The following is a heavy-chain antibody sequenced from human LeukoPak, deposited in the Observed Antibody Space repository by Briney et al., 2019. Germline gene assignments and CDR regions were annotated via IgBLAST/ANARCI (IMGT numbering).Heavy chain of an antibody. CDR3: ARHIVPAAIGWFDP. CDR1: GGSISSYY. D-gene: IGHD2-2*02. V-gene: IGHV4-4*09. CDR2: IYTSGST. J-gene: IGHJ5*02. Sequence: SETLSLTCTVSGGSISSYYWSWIRQPPGKGLEWIGYIYTSGSTNYNPSLKSRVTISVDTSKNQFSLKLSSVTAADTAVYYCARHIVPAAIGWFDPWGQGTLVTVSS.